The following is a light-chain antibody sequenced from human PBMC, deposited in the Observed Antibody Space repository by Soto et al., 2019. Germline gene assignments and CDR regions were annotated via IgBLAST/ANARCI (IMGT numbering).Light chain of an antibody. V-gene: IGKV4-1*01. Sequence: DIVMTQSPDSLAVSLGDRATINCKSSQGVLYSSNNKNYLAWYQQKPGQPPKLLIYWASTRESGVPDRFSGSGSGTDFTLTISSLQAEDVAVYYCQQYYSTPLTFGQGTKVDI. CDR3: QQYYSTPLT. J-gene: IGKJ1*01. CDR2: WAS. CDR1: QGVLYSSNNKNY.